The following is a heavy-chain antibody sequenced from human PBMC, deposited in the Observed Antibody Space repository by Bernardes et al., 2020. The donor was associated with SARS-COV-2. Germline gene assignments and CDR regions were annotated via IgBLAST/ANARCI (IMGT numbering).Heavy chain of an antibody. V-gene: IGHV4-59*01. CDR3: ARRISSGWSNWFDP. Sequence: SETLSRTCTVSGASMTAAYWSWIRQPPGKGLEWIGSMFYSGTTNYNPSLKSRVSISVDTSKHQFSLRVASVTAADTAVYYCARRISSGWSNWFDPWGQGTLVTFYS. J-gene: IGHJ5*02. CDR2: MFYSGTT. CDR1: GASMTAAY. D-gene: IGHD6-19*01.